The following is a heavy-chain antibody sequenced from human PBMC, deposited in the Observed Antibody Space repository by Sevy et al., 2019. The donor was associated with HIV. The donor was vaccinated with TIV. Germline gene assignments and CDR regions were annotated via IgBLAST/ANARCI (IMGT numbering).Heavy chain of an antibody. D-gene: IGHD1-26*01. V-gene: IGHV4-59*01. CDR1: GGSISSYY. J-gene: IGHJ6*03. Sequence: GSLRLSCTVSGGSISSYYWSWIRQPPGKGLEWIGYIYYSGSTNYNPSLKSRVTISVDTSKNQFSLKLSSVTAADTAVYYCARDIVGAPYYYYMDVWGKGTTVTVSS. CDR2: IYYSGST. CDR3: ARDIVGAPYYYYMDV.